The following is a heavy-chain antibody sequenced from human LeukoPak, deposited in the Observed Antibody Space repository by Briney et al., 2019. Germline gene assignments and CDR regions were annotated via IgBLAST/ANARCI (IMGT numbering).Heavy chain of an antibody. Sequence: GSLRLSCAASGFTFSSYSMNWVRQAPGKGLEWVSSISSSSSYIYYADSVKGRFTISRDNAKNSLYLQMNSLRAEDTAVYYCARDTPLTGTTPDYWGQGTLVTVSS. CDR3: ARDTPLTGTTPDY. D-gene: IGHD1-20*01. CDR1: GFTFSSYS. CDR2: ISSSSSYI. J-gene: IGHJ4*02. V-gene: IGHV3-21*01.